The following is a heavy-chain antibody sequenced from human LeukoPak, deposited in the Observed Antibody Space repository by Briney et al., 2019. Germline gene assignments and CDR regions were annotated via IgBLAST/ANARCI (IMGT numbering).Heavy chain of an antibody. V-gene: IGHV3-30*01. CDR2: ISYEGRKN. J-gene: IGHJ3*02. Sequence: GGSLRLSCAASGFSLGSYAMDWVRQAPGKVLEWVAVISYEGRKNYYAASVKGRFTISRDNSKNKLYLQMNSLRAEDTAVYYCAADYYDSAFDIWGQGTMVTVSS. CDR1: GFSLGSYA. CDR3: AADYYDSAFDI. D-gene: IGHD3-22*01.